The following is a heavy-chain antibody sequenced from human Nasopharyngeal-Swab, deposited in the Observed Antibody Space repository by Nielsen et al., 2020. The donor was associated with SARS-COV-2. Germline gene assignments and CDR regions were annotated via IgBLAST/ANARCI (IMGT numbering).Heavy chain of an antibody. CDR1: GGSISSYY. Sequence: GSLRLSCTVSGGSISSYYWSWIRQPAGKGLEWIGRIYTSGSTNYNPSLKSRVTMSVDTSKNQFSLKLSSVTAADTAVYYCARSNIVVVPAAPVDAFDIWGQGTMVTVSS. V-gene: IGHV4-4*07. CDR2: IYTSGST. D-gene: IGHD2-2*01. J-gene: IGHJ3*02. CDR3: ARSNIVVVPAAPVDAFDI.